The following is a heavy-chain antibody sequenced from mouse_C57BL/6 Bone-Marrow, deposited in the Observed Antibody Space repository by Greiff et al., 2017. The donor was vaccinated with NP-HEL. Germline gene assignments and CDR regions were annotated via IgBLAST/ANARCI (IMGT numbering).Heavy chain of an antibody. J-gene: IGHJ2*01. CDR3: ARRSSGYNYFDY. D-gene: IGHD3-2*02. V-gene: IGHV5-17*01. CDR1: GFTFSDYG. CDR2: ISSGSSTI. Sequence: EVQLVESGGGLVKPGGSLKLSCAASGFTFSDYGMHWVRQAPEKGLEWVAYISSGSSTIYYADTVKGRFTSARDNAKNTLFLQMTSLRSEDTAMYYCARRSSGYNYFDYWGQGTTLTVSS.